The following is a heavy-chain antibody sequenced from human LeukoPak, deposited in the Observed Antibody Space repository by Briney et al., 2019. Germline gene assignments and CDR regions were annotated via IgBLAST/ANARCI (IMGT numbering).Heavy chain of an antibody. Sequence: PSETLSLTCAVHGGSFTDYYWNWIRQPPGKGLEWIGEINHSGSTNYNPSLRSRVTVSVDTSKNQFSLKLNSVTAADTAVYYCARSNSPLGGNWFDPWGQGTLVTVSS. J-gene: IGHJ5*02. D-gene: IGHD3-16*01. CDR3: ARSNSPLGGNWFDP. V-gene: IGHV4-34*01. CDR2: INHSGST. CDR1: GGSFTDYY.